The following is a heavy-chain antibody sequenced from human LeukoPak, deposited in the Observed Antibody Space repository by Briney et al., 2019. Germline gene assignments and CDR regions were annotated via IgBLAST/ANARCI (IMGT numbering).Heavy chain of an antibody. J-gene: IGHJ3*02. CDR2: INPSGGST. V-gene: IGHV1-46*01. CDR1: GYTFTSYY. D-gene: IGHD3-22*01. CDR3: ARGRSPPNYYDSSGYRWGAFDI. Sequence: ASVKVSCKASGYTFTSYYMHWVRQAPGQGLEWMGIINPSGGSTSYAQKFQGRVTMTRDTSTSTVYMELSSLRSEDTAVYYCARGRSPPNYYDSSGYRWGAFDIWGQGTMVTVSS.